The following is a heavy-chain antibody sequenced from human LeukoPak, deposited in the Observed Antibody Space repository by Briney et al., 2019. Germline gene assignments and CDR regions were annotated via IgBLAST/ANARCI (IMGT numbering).Heavy chain of an antibody. D-gene: IGHD1-26*01. CDR2: ISGSGGST. Sequence: PGGSLRLSCAASGFTFSSYAMGWVRQAPGKGLEWVSAISGSGGSTYYADSVKGRFTTSRDNSKNTLYLQMNSLRAEDTAVYYCAKIVKGRVERAAFDIWGQGTMVTVSS. J-gene: IGHJ3*02. V-gene: IGHV3-23*01. CDR1: GFTFSSYA. CDR3: AKIVKGRVERAAFDI.